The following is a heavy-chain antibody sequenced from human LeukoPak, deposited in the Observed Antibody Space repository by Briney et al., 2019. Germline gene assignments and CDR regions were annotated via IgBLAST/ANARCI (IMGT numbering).Heavy chain of an antibody. Sequence: GGSLRLSCAASGFTFSSYAMSWVRQAPGKGLGWVSAISGSGGSTYYADSVKGRFTISRDNSKNTLYLQMNSLRAEDTAVYYCAKAQYDFWSGYYYWGQGTLVTVSS. CDR1: GFTFSSYA. CDR3: AKAQYDFWSGYYY. D-gene: IGHD3-3*01. CDR2: ISGSGGST. V-gene: IGHV3-23*01. J-gene: IGHJ4*02.